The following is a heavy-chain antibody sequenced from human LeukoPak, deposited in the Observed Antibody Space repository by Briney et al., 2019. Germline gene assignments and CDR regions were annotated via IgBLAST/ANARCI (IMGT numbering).Heavy chain of an antibody. Sequence: GASVKVSCKASGYTFTSYAMNWVRQAPGQGLEWMGWINTNTGNPTYAQGFTGRFVFSLDTSVSTAYLQISSLKAEDTAVYYCARQVATIGRYYYYYMDVWGKGTTDTVSS. J-gene: IGHJ6*03. D-gene: IGHD5-12*01. CDR1: GYTFTSYA. CDR2: INTNTGNP. CDR3: ARQVATIGRYYYYYMDV. V-gene: IGHV7-4-1*02.